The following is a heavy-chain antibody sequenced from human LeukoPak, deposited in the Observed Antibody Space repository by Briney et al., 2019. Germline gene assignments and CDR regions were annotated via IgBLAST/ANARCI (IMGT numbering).Heavy chain of an antibody. D-gene: IGHD1-26*01. Sequence: SETLSLTCTVSGGSISSSSYYWGWIRQPPGKGLEWIGSIYYSGTTYYNPSLKSRVTISVDTSKNQFSLKLSSVTAADTAVYYCARLGGSYFLTDYWGQGTLVTVSS. CDR1: GGSISSSSYY. CDR2: IYYSGTT. V-gene: IGHV4-39*01. J-gene: IGHJ4*02. CDR3: ARLGGSYFLTDY.